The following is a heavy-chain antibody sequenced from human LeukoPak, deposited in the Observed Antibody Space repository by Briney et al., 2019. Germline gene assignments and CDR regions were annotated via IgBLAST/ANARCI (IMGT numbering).Heavy chain of an antibody. D-gene: IGHD3-3*01. CDR2: ISGSGGST. J-gene: IGHJ4*02. CDR1: GFTFSSYV. Sequence: GGSLRLSCAASGFTFSSYVMSWVRKAPGKGLEWVSAISGSGGSTYYADSVKGRFTISRDNSKNTLYLQMNSLRAEDTAVYYCASGGVVMYYFDYWGQGTLVTVSS. CDR3: ASGGVVMYYFDY. V-gene: IGHV3-23*01.